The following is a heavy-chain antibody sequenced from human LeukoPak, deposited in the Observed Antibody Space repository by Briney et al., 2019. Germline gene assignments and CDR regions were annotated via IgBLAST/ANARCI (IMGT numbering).Heavy chain of an antibody. CDR3: ARVDSSSWRPMKFDY. D-gene: IGHD6-13*01. Sequence: PSETLSVTCTVSGGSISSGDYYWSWIRQPPGKGLEWIGYIYYSGSTYYNPSLKSRVTISVDTSKNQFSLKLSSVTAADTAVYYCARVDSSSWRPMKFDYWGQGTLVTVSS. V-gene: IGHV4-30-4*08. J-gene: IGHJ4*02. CDR2: IYYSGST. CDR1: GGSISSGDYY.